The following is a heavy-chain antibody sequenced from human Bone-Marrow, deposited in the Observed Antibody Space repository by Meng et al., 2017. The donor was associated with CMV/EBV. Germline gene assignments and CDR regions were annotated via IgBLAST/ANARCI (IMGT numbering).Heavy chain of an antibody. J-gene: IGHJ3*02. Sequence: STVTHHNCSSWIRQTPGKGLEWLGTIHYSGHPYNHPSLKSRVTMSVDTSKNQFSLTLISLTGADTAVYYCARDQEGGTYREDAFDIWGPGKQVTVSS. CDR1: STVTHHNC. CDR2: IHYSGHP. V-gene: IGHV4-39*07. D-gene: IGHD1-14*01. CDR3: ARDQEGGTYREDAFDI.